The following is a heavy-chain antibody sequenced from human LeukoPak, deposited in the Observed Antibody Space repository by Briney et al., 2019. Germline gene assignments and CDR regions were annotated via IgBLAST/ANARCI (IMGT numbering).Heavy chain of an antibody. CDR2: ITGRSNTI. CDR3: VRDYDYGFDY. J-gene: IGHJ4*02. V-gene: IGHV3-48*02. Sequence: GGSLRLSCAASGFTFSRYGMNWLRQAPGKGLEWISYITGRSNTIYYADSVKGRFTISRDNAKNSLYLQMNSLRDEDTAAYYCVRDYDYGFDYWGQGTLVTVSS. CDR1: GFTFSRYG. D-gene: IGHD4-17*01.